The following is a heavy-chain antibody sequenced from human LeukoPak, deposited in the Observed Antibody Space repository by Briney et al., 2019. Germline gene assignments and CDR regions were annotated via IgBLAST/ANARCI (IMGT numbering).Heavy chain of an antibody. V-gene: IGHV3-21*01. Sequence: GGSLRLSCAASGFTFSTYTMNWIRQAPGKGLEEGSSISSSSYYIYYADSVKGRFTISRDNAKNTLFLQMNSLRAEDTAVYYCFEDYGSESPRFDDDWGQGTLVTVSS. D-gene: IGHD3-10*01. CDR1: GFTFSTYT. J-gene: IGHJ4*02. CDR3: FEDYGSESPRFDDD. CDR2: ISSSSYYI.